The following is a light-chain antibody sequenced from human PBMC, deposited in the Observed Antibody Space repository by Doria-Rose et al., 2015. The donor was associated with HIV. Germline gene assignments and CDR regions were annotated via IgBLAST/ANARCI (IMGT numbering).Light chain of an antibody. CDR3: HQYGTSWT. CDR1: QSSSSTY. CDR2: DGS. V-gene: IGKV3-20*01. Sequence: TQSPGTLSLSPEERATLSCRASQSSSSTYLAWYQQKPGQAPSLLIYDGSTRATGIPDRFSASGSGTDFTLTINRLEPEDFALYYCHQYGTSWTFGQGTKVEI. J-gene: IGKJ1*01.